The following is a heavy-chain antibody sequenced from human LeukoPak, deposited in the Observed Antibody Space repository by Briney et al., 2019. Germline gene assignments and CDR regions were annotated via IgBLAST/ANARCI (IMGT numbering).Heavy chain of an antibody. CDR3: AKVYYDTSGYYRHFDY. D-gene: IGHD3-22*01. CDR2: TSYDGSNK. CDR1: GFTFSSYA. Sequence: GGSLRLSCAASGFTFSSYAMHWVRQAPGKGLEWVAVTSYDGSNKYYADSVKGRFTISRDNSKRALYLQMNSLRAEDTAVYYCAKVYYDTSGYYRHFDYWGQGTLVTVSS. V-gene: IGHV3-30*04. J-gene: IGHJ4*02.